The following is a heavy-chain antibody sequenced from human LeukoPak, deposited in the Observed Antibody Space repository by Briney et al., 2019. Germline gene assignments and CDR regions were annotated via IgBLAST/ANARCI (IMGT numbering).Heavy chain of an antibody. CDR3: AKVPRPYDSSGYYDY. Sequence: GGYLRLSCAASGFTVSSNYMSWVRQAPGKGLEWVSVIYSGGSTYYADSVKGRFTISRDNSKNTLYLQMNSLRAEDTAVYYCAKVPRPYDSSGYYDYWGQGTLVAVSS. D-gene: IGHD3-22*01. CDR1: GFTVSSNY. V-gene: IGHV3-66*01. J-gene: IGHJ4*02. CDR2: IYSGGST.